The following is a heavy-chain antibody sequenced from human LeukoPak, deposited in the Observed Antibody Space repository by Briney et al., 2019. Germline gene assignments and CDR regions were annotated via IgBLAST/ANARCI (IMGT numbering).Heavy chain of an antibody. V-gene: IGHV3-53*01. CDR3: TKGTFDH. J-gene: IGHJ3*01. CDR2: VDPDGVT. Sequence: GGSLRLSCVGSGFTVSINYMSWFRQPPGKGLEWVSFVDPDGVTSYADSVKGRFTISRDNSKNILYLQLTTLRAEDTAIYYCTKGTFDHWGQGTLVTVSS. CDR1: GFTVSINY.